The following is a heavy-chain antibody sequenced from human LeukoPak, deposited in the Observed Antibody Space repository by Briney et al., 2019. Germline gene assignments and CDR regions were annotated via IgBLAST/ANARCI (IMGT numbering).Heavy chain of an antibody. CDR1: GFTFSSYA. J-gene: IGHJ6*03. V-gene: IGHV3-23*01. Sequence: SGGSLRLSCAASGFTFSSYAMTWVRQAPGKGLEWVSAISGTGGSTYYAGSVKGRFTISRDNSKNTLYLQMNSLRAEDTAVYYCAKKAPQGAPDYYFYMDVWGKGTTVTVSS. CDR3: AKKAPQGAPDYYFYMDV. CDR2: ISGTGGST.